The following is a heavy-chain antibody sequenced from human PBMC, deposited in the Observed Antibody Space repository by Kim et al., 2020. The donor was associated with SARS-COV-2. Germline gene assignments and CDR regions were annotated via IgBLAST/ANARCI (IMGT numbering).Heavy chain of an antibody. Sequence: GGSLRLSCAASGFTFSSYGMHWVRQAPGKGLEXVAVIWYDGSNKYYADSVKGRFPISRDNPKNTLXLQMNSLKAEDTAVYYCTKDPIAXAMYYFDYWGQGTLVTVSS. CDR2: IWYDGSNK. CDR1: GFTFSSYG. CDR3: TKDPIAXAMYYFDY. D-gene: IGHD6-13*01. V-gene: IGHV3-33*06. J-gene: IGHJ4*02.